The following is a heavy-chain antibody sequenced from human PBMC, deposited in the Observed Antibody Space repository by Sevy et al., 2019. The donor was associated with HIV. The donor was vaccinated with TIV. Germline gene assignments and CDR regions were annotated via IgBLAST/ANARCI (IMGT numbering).Heavy chain of an antibody. V-gene: IGHV3-30*18. CDR3: ANLLYPGDRCYLWLHGAEYFHH. D-gene: IGHD2-8*01. J-gene: IGHJ1*01. CDR2: ISYDGSNK. Sequence: GGSLRLSCAASGFSFSSYGMYWVRQAPGKGLEWVALISYDGSNKNYADSVKGRFTISRDDSKNTVFLQMNSLRAEDTAVYYCANLLYPGDRCYLWLHGAEYFHHWGQGTLVTVSS. CDR1: GFSFSSYG.